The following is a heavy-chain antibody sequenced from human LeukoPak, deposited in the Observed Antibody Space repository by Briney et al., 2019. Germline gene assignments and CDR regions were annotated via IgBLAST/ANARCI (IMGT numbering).Heavy chain of an antibody. CDR1: GYTFTSYY. D-gene: IGHD3-9*01. CDR2: INPSGGST. V-gene: IGHV1-46*01. CDR3: ARGGSPVDWLYSPFYYYYGMDV. Sequence: GASVKVSCKASGYTFTSYYMHWVRQAPGQGLEWMGIINPSGGSTSYAQKFQGRVTMTRDTSTSTVYMELSSLRSEDTAVYYCARGGSPVDWLYSPFYYYYGMDVWGQGTTVTVSS. J-gene: IGHJ6*02.